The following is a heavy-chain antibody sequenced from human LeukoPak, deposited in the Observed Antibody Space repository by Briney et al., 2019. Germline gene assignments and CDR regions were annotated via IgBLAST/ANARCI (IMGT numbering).Heavy chain of an antibody. CDR2: IYYSGST. J-gene: IGHJ5*02. Sequence: SETLSLTCTVSGGSISSSSYYWGWIRQPPGKRLEWIGSIYYSGSTYYNPSLKSRVTISVDTSKNQFSLKLSSVTAADTAVYYCARDHRVVPAAIDWFDPWGQGTLVTVSS. CDR3: ARDHRVVPAAIDWFDP. CDR1: GGSISSSSYY. D-gene: IGHD2-2*02. V-gene: IGHV4-39*07.